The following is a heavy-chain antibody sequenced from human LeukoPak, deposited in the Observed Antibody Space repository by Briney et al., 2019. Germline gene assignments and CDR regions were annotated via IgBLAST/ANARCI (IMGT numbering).Heavy chain of an antibody. Sequence: GGSLRLSCAASGFTFETYWMHWVRQAPGKGLVWVSCISGDGSTTNYADSVKGRFTISRDNSKNTLYLQMNSLRAEDTAVYYCARDPNAYYDILTGYPGGYFDYWGQGTLVTVSS. CDR1: GFTFETYW. D-gene: IGHD3-9*01. V-gene: IGHV3-74*01. CDR3: ARDPNAYYDILTGYPGGYFDY. J-gene: IGHJ4*02. CDR2: ISGDGSTT.